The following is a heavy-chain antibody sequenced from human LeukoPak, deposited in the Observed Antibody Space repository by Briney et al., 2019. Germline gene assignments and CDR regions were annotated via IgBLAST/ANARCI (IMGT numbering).Heavy chain of an antibody. CDR2: ISHSGNT. J-gene: IGHJ3*02. CDR1: GDSINKYF. V-gene: IGHV4-59*12. CDR3: ARDPFDPWFGESAEAFDI. D-gene: IGHD3-10*01. Sequence: PSETLSLTCTVSGDSINKYFWSWLRQSPGKGLEWIGYISHSGNTNYNPSLKSRVTMSVDTSKNQFSLKLSSVTAADTAVYYCARDPFDPWFGESAEAFDIWGQGTMVTASS.